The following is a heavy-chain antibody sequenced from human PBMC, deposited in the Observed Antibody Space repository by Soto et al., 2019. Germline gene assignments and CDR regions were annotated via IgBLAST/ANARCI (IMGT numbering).Heavy chain of an antibody. D-gene: IGHD2-2*01. V-gene: IGHV3-9*01. CDR3: AKEVVVESAGRSHYYYYGLDV. CDR1: GFTFDDYA. J-gene: IGHJ6*02. CDR2: ISWNSGSI. Sequence: GGSLRLSCAASGFTFDDYAMHWVRQAPGEGLEWVSGISWNSGSIGYADSVKGRFTISRDNAKNSLYLQMNSLRAEDTAVYYCAKEVVVESAGRSHYYYYGLDVWGLGTTVTVSS.